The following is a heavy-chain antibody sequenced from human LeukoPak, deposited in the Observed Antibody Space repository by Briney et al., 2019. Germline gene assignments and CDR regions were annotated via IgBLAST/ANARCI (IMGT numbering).Heavy chain of an antibody. CDR3: ARVGEQWLGGFDY. CDR1: GFTFSSYE. Sequence: GGSLRLSCAASGFTFSSYEMNWVRQAPGKGLEWVSYISSSGSTIYYADSVKGRFTISRDNAKNSLYLQMNSLRAEDTAVYYCARVGEQWLGGFDYWGQGTLVTVSS. D-gene: IGHD6-19*01. J-gene: IGHJ4*02. CDR2: ISSSGSTI. V-gene: IGHV3-48*03.